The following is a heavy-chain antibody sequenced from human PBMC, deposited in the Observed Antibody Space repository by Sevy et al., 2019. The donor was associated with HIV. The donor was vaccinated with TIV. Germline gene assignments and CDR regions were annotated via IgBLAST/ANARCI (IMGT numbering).Heavy chain of an antibody. V-gene: IGHV3-48*01. J-gene: IGHJ5*01. CDR2: ISSSSGTI. D-gene: IGHD2-21*01. Sequence: GGSLKLSCAASGFTFSAYSMNWVRQAPGKGLEWVSYISSSSGTIYYADSVKGQFTISRDNAKSSLYLQMNGLRAEDTAVYYCARAGGDCYSKNECWFVSWGQGTLVTVSS. CDR3: ARAGGDCYSKNECWFVS. CDR1: GFTFSAYS.